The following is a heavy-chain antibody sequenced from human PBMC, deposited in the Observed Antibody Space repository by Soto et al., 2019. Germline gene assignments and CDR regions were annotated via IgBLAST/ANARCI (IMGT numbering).Heavy chain of an antibody. CDR2: IYYSGST. V-gene: IGHV4-30-4*01. Sequence: QVQLQESGPGLVKPSQTLSLTCTVSGGSISSGDYYWSWIRQPPGKGLEWIGYIYYSGSTYYNPSLKSRVTISVDTSKNQFSRKLSSVTAADTAVYYCARRQQLGNWYFDLWGRGTLVTVSS. D-gene: IGHD6-13*01. CDR3: ARRQQLGNWYFDL. J-gene: IGHJ2*01. CDR1: GGSISSGDYY.